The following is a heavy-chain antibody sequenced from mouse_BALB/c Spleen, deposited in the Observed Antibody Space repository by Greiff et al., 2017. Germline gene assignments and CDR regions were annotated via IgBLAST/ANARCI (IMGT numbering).Heavy chain of an antibody. D-gene: IGHD2-4*01. V-gene: IGHV3-6*02. J-gene: IGHJ3*01. CDR1: GYSITSGYY. Sequence: DVQLQESGPGLVKPSQSLSLTCSVTGYSITSGYYWNWIRQFPGNKLEWMGYISYDGSNNYNPSLKNRISITRDTSKNQFFLKLNSVTTEDTATYYCAREGVMITRRDFAYWGQGTLVTVSA. CDR2: ISYDGSN. CDR3: AREGVMITRRDFAY.